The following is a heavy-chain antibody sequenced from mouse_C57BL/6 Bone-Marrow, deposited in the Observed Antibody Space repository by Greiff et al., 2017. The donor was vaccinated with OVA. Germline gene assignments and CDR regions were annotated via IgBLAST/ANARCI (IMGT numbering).Heavy chain of an antibody. CDR1: GFTFSSYG. J-gene: IGHJ4*01. CDR2: ISSGGSYP. D-gene: IGHD2-1*01. CDR3: ASLLWMDY. Sequence: EVKLVESGGDLVKPGGSLKLSCAASGFTFSSYGMSWVRQTPDKRLEWVATISSGGSYPYYPDSVKGRFTISRDNAKNTLYLQMSSLKSEDTAMYYCASLLWMDYWGQGTSVTVSS. V-gene: IGHV5-6*01.